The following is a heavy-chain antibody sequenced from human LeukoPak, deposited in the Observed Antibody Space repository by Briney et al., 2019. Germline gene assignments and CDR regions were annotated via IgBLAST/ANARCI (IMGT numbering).Heavy chain of an antibody. CDR1: GGSISRSSYY. Sequence: SETLSLTCTVSGGSISRSSYYWGWIRQPPGKGLEWIGSIYYSGTTYYNSSLKSRVTISVDKSENQFSLKLSSVTAADTAVYYCARVSSGATTVDYWGQGTLVTVSS. V-gene: IGHV4-39*07. CDR3: ARVSSGATTVDY. J-gene: IGHJ4*02. D-gene: IGHD1-26*01. CDR2: IYYSGTT.